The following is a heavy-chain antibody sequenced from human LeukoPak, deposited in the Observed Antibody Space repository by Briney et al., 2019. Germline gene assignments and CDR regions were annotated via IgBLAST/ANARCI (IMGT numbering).Heavy chain of an antibody. Sequence: GGSLRLSCAASGFSFSSYEMNWVRQAPGKWLEWVSYIGSSGSTVYYADSVKGRFTISRDNAKNSLYLQMNSLRAEDTAVYYCASGLVPAAMADYWGQGTLVTVSS. CDR3: ASGLVPAAMADY. D-gene: IGHD2-2*01. V-gene: IGHV3-48*03. J-gene: IGHJ4*02. CDR2: IGSSGSTV. CDR1: GFSFSSYE.